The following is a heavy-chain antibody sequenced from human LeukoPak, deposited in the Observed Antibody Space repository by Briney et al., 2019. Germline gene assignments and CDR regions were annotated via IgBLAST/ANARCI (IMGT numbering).Heavy chain of an antibody. Sequence: GASVKVSCKASGGTFSSYAISWVRQAPGQGLEWMGRIIPIFGTANYAQKFQGRVTITTDESTSTAYMELSSLRSEDTAVYYCARGQDYSNYFPYYYYMDVWGKGTTVTVSS. D-gene: IGHD4-11*01. CDR2: IIPIFGTA. CDR3: ARGQDYSNYFPYYYYMDV. J-gene: IGHJ6*03. CDR1: GGTFSSYA. V-gene: IGHV1-69*05.